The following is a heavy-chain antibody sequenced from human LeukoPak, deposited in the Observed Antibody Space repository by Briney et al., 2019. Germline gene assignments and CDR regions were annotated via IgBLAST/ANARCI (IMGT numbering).Heavy chain of an antibody. CDR2: IHYSGSS. CDR1: GGSISSGDYY. CDR3: ARRKYRYDSRGYFDY. V-gene: IGHV4-30-4*01. D-gene: IGHD3-22*01. Sequence: PSETLSLTCTVSGGSISSGDYYWSWIRQPPGKGLEWVGYIHYSGSSYYNSSLESRITISVDTSKNQFSLKLNSVTAADTAVYYCARRKYRYDSRGYFDYWGQGTLVTVSS. J-gene: IGHJ4*02.